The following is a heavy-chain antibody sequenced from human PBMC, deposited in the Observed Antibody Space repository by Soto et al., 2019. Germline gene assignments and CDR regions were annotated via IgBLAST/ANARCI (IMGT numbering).Heavy chain of an antibody. D-gene: IGHD5-12*01. Sequence: GGSLRLSCAASGFTFSSYGMHWVRQAPGKGLEWVAVIWYDGSNKYYADSVKGRFTISRDNSKNTLYLQMNSLRAEDTAVYYCARDVSGYDAEIVGYYYYLMDVWGQGTTVTVSS. CDR2: IWYDGSNK. CDR3: ARDVSGYDAEIVGYYYYLMDV. J-gene: IGHJ6*02. CDR1: GFTFSSYG. V-gene: IGHV3-33*01.